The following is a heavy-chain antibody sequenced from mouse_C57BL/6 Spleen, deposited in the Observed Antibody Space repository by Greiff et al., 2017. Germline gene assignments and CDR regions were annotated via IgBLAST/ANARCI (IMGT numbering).Heavy chain of an antibody. CDR1: GYTFTDYY. D-gene: IGHD3-1*01. Sequence: EVQLQQSGPELVKPGASVKISCKASGYTFTDYYMNWVKQSHGKSLEWIGDINPNNGGTSYNQKFKGKATLTVDKSSSTAYMELRSLTSEDSAVYYCARLGRNYFDYWGQGTTLPVSS. CDR2: INPNNGGT. CDR3: ARLGRNYFDY. V-gene: IGHV1-26*01. J-gene: IGHJ2*01.